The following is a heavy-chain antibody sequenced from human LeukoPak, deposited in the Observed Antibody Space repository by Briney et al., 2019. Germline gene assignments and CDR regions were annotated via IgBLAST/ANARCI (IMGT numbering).Heavy chain of an antibody. CDR2: ISYDGSNK. Sequence: GGSLRLSCAASGFTFSSYAMNWVRQAPGKGLEWVALISYDGSNKNYADSVKGRFTISRDNSKNTLYLQMNSLRAEDTAVYYCARGTSSSWPYYYYGMDVWGQGTTVTVSS. D-gene: IGHD6-13*01. CDR1: GFTFSSYA. J-gene: IGHJ6*02. V-gene: IGHV3-30-3*01. CDR3: ARGTSSSWPYYYYGMDV.